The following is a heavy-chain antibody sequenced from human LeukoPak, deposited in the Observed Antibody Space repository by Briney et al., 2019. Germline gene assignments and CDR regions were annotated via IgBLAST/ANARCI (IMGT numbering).Heavy chain of an antibody. CDR3: ARGRGGPFDY. J-gene: IGHJ4*02. V-gene: IGHV6-1*01. CDR1: GDSVSSNSAA. D-gene: IGHD3-10*01. Sequence: PSQTLSLTCAISGDSVSSNSAAWNWFRQSPSRGLEWLGRTSYRSKWSSDYAVSVKSRITINPDTSKNQFSLQLSSVTPEDTAVYFCARGRGGPFDYWGQGILVT. CDR2: TSYRSKWSS.